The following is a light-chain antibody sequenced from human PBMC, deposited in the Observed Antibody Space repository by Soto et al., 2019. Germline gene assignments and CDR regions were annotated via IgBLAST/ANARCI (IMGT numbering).Light chain of an antibody. J-gene: IGLJ1*01. Sequence: SALTQPPSASGSPGQSVAISCTGTSSDVGGYNYVSWYQQHPGKAPKLMIYEVNKRPAGVPDRFSGSKSGNTVSLTVSGLQAEDEADYYCSSYAGSSNVFGTGTKVTV. V-gene: IGLV2-8*01. CDR3: SSYAGSSNV. CDR2: EVN. CDR1: SSDVGGYNY.